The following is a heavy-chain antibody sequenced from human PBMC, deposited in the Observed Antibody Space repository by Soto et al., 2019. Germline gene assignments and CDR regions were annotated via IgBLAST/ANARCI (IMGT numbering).Heavy chain of an antibody. CDR1: GFSFAGYA. CDR2: VSGGGAST. Sequence: PGGSLRLSCAAPGFSFAGYALTWVRQAPGKGLEWLSAVSGGGASTYYADSVRGRFSISRDVSGNMIYLQLNRLTAGDTATYYCAKTQTFNGYYGGFDAWGQGTRVTVSS. J-gene: IGHJ4*02. CDR3: AKTQTFNGYYGGFDA. V-gene: IGHV3-23*01. D-gene: IGHD3-3*01.